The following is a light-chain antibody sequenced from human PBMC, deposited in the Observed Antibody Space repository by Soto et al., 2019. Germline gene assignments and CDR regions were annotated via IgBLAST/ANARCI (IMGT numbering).Light chain of an antibody. CDR1: SFNLGVNY. J-gene: IGLJ1*01. CDR2: SND. Sequence: QSVLTPPPSASGTPGQTVTIPCSGSSFNLGVNYVYWYQQLPGMAPKLLIHSNDERPSGVPDRFSGSKSGSSASLAISGLRSEDEAEYYCAAWDDSLSGGVFGTGPKLTVL. CDR3: AAWDDSLSGGV. V-gene: IGLV1-47*02.